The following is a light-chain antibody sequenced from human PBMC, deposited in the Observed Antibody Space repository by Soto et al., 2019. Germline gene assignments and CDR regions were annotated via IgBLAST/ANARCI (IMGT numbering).Light chain of an antibody. CDR1: QSVSSN. J-gene: IGKJ1*01. Sequence: EIVMTQSPATLSVSPGDRATLSCGASQSVSSNLAWYQQKPGQAPRLLIYGASTRATGVPARFSGSGSGTEFTLTISSLQSEDSAVYYCQQYRNWWTFGQGTKVDIK. V-gene: IGKV3-15*01. CDR2: GAS. CDR3: QQYRNWWT.